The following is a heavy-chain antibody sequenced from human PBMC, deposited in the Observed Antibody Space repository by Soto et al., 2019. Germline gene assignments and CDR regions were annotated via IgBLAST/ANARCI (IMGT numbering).Heavy chain of an antibody. V-gene: IGHV1-2*02. D-gene: IGHD4-17*01. CDR1: GYTFTGYY. Sequence: ASVKVSCKASGYTFTGYYMHWVRQAPGQGLEWMGWINPNSGGTNYAQKFQGRVTMTRDVSISTAYMELSRLRSDDTALYYCVRDDYGGNSGVFADYWGQGTLVT. J-gene: IGHJ4*02. CDR3: VRDDYGGNSGVFADY. CDR2: INPNSGGT.